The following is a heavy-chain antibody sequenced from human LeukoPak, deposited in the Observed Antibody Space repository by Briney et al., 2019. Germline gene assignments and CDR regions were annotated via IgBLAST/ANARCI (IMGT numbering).Heavy chain of an antibody. Sequence: EASVNVSCKASGYTFTNYGISWVRQAPGQGLEWMGWISAYNGNTNYAQKLQGRVTITRDTSASTAYMELSSLRSEDMAVYYCARGGGYYYDSSGYYFFDYWGQGTLVTVSS. CDR2: ISAYNGNT. V-gene: IGHV1-18*03. CDR3: ARGGGYYYDSSGYYFFDY. J-gene: IGHJ4*02. CDR1: GYTFTNYG. D-gene: IGHD3-22*01.